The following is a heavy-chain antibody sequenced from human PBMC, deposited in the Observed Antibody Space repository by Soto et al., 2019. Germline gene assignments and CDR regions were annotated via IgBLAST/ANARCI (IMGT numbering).Heavy chain of an antibody. D-gene: IGHD6-13*01. V-gene: IGHV4-59*01. CDR2: IYYSGST. Sequence: SETLSLTCTVSGGSISSYYWSWIRQPPGKGLEWIGYIYYSGSTNYNPSLKSRVTISVDTSKNQFSLKLSSVTAADTAVYYCARDGGIAAAGPTYWFDPWGQGTLVTVSS. J-gene: IGHJ5*02. CDR1: GGSISSYY. CDR3: ARDGGIAAAGPTYWFDP.